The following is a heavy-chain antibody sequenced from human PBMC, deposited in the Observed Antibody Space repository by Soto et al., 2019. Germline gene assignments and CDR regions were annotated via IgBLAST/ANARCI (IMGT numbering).Heavy chain of an antibody. CDR3: AREPATAKPEGVDF. Sequence: QVQLVQSGAEVRKPGASVKVSCKASGYTFSDYYIHWVRQAPGQGLEWMGWINPNSGGTKYAPKFRGGVTMTRDTSITTAYMELSRLRSGDTAVYYCAREPATAKPEGVDFWGQGNLVTVSS. CDR2: INPNSGGT. CDR1: GYTFSDYY. D-gene: IGHD1-1*01. J-gene: IGHJ4*02. V-gene: IGHV1-2*02.